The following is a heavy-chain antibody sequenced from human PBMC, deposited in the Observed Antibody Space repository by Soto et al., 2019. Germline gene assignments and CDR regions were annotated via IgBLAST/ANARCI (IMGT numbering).Heavy chain of an antibody. CDR1: GFTFGDYA. Sequence: GGSLRLSCTASGFTFGDYAMSWFRQAPGKGLEWVGFIRSKAYGGTTEYAASVKGRFTISRDDSKSIAYLQMNSLKTEDTAVYYCTRGPPTTVTTDYYYYGMDVWGQGTTVTVSS. J-gene: IGHJ6*02. CDR3: TRGPPTTVTTDYYYYGMDV. CDR2: IRSKAYGGTT. V-gene: IGHV3-49*03. D-gene: IGHD4-4*01.